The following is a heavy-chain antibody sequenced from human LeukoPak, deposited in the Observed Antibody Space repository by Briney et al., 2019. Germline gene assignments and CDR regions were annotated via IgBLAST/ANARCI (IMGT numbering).Heavy chain of an antibody. Sequence: SGGSLRLSCAASGFTFSSYGMHWVRQAPGKGLEWVAVISYDGSNKYYADSVKGRFTISRDNSKNTLYLQMNSLRAEDTAVYYCAKVGAAREKYYYYGMDVWGQGTTVTVSS. CDR2: ISYDGSNK. J-gene: IGHJ6*02. CDR1: GFTFSSYG. V-gene: IGHV3-30*18. CDR3: AKVGAAREKYYYYGMDV. D-gene: IGHD6-6*01.